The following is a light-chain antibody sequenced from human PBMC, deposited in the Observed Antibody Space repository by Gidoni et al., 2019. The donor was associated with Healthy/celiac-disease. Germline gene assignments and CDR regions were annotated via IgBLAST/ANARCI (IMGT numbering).Light chain of an antibody. CDR1: QSLLHSNGYNY. Sequence: VMTPPPLSLPVTPGEPASISCRSSQSLLHSNGYNYLDWYLQKPGQSPQLLIYLGSNRASGVPDRFSGSGSGTDFTMKISRVEAEEVGVYYCMQALQTPITFGQGTRLEIK. J-gene: IGKJ5*01. CDR2: LGS. CDR3: MQALQTPIT. V-gene: IGKV2-28*01.